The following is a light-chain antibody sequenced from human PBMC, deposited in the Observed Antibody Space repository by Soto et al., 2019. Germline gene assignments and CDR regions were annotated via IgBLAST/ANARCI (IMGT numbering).Light chain of an antibody. V-gene: IGKV1-9*01. CDR3: QHIDSYST. CDR2: AAS. CDR1: QGISSY. J-gene: IGKJ5*01. Sequence: DIQLTQSPSFLSASVGDRVTFTCRASQGISSYLAWYQQKPGKAPKLLIYAASTLQSGVPSRFNNSRSGTEFTHTNSSLQPEDFATDYCQHIDSYSTCGQGTRLEIE.